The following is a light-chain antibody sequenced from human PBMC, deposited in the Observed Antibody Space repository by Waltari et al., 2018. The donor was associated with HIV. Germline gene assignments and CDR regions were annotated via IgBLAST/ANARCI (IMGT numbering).Light chain of an antibody. V-gene: IGKV1D-12*01. CDR3: QQTNSFPIT. CDR1: QGIANW. Sequence: DIQMTQFPSSVSASVGERVTMTCRATQGIANWVAWYQQKPGKAPKLLIHGAYNLQEGVPSRFSGSGSGTFFSLTINSLQPEDFATYYCQQTNSFPITFGQGTRLDSK. CDR2: GAY. J-gene: IGKJ5*01.